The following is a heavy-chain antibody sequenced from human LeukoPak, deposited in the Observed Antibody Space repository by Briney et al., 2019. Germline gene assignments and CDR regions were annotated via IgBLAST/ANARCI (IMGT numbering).Heavy chain of an antibody. CDR1: GYTFTNYY. CDR2: IIPGGGST. J-gene: IGHJ4*02. V-gene: IGHV1-46*01. D-gene: IGHD1-1*01. Sequence: GASVKVSCKASGYTFTNYYIHWVRQAPGQGLEYMGIIIPGGGSTNYAQKFQGRVTMTWDTSTSTVYMELSSLRSEDTAIYYCAREAPRTFYFDYWGQGTLVTVSS. CDR3: AREAPRTFYFDY.